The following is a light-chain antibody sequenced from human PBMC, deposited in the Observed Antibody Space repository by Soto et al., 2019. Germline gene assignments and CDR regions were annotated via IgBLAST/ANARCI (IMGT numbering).Light chain of an antibody. Sequence: QSALTQPASVSGSPGQSITISCTGTSSDVGGYNYVSWYQQHPGKDPKLMIYDVSNRPSGVSNRFSGSKSGNTASLTISGLQAEDEADYYSSSYTSSSTYVFGTGTKLTVL. CDR3: SSYTSSSTYV. CDR2: DVS. J-gene: IGLJ1*01. V-gene: IGLV2-14*01. CDR1: SSDVGGYNY.